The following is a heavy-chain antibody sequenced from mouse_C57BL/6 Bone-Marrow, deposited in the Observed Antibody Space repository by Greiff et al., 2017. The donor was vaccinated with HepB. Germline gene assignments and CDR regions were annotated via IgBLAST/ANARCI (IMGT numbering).Heavy chain of an antibody. CDR1: GYTFTSYW. D-gene: IGHD2-4*01. J-gene: IGHJ3*01. V-gene: IGHV1-64*01. Sequence: QVQLQQPGAELVKPGASVKLSCKASGYTFTSYWMHWVKQRPGQGLEWIGMIHPNSGSTNYNEKFKSKATLTVDKSSSTAYRQLSSLTSEDSAVYYCAREDYDGAWFAYWGQGTLVTVSA. CDR3: AREDYDGAWFAY. CDR2: IHPNSGST.